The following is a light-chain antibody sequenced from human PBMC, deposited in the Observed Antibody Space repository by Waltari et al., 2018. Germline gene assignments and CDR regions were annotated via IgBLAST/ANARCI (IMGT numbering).Light chain of an antibody. J-gene: IGLJ3*02. CDR3: CSFTSRSTWV. CDR1: STDVGGYNY. Sequence: QSALTQPASVSGSPGQSITISCTGTSTDVGGYNYASWYQQHPGKVPKPLIFDVSNRPSGVSTRFSGSKSGNTASLTISGLQAEDESDYYCCSFTSRSTWVFGGGTKLTVL. V-gene: IGLV2-14*01. CDR2: DVS.